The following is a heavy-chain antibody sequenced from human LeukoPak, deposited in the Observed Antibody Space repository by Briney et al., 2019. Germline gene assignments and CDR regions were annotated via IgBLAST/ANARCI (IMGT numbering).Heavy chain of an antibody. Sequence: SETLSLTCTVSGGSISSYYWSWIRQPPGKGLEWIGYIYYSGSTNYNPSLKSRVTISVDTSKNQFSLKLSSVTAADTAVYYCARNTKYYYDSSGRFDYWGQGTLVTVSS. V-gene: IGHV4-59*12. J-gene: IGHJ4*02. D-gene: IGHD3-22*01. CDR3: ARNTKYYYDSSGRFDY. CDR2: IYYSGST. CDR1: GGSISSYY.